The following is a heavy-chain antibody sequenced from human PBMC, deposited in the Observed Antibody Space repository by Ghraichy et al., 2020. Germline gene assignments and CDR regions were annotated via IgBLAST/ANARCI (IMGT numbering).Heavy chain of an antibody. V-gene: IGHV3-23*01. J-gene: IGHJ4*02. CDR1: GFTFSTYT. CDR2: ISGSGDST. D-gene: IGHD2-2*01. Sequence: GGSLRLSCAASGFTFSTYTMNWVRQGPGKGLEWVSAISGSGDSTYYADSVKGRFTISRDNSKNTLYLQMNSLRAEDTAVYFCAKDLFCTSTSCYYDYWGQGTLVTVSS. CDR3: AKDLFCTSTSCYYDY.